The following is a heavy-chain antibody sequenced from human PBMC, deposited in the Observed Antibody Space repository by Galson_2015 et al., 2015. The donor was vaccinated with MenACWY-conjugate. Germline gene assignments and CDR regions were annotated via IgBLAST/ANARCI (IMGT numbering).Heavy chain of an antibody. CDR1: GFTFSTYS. CDR3: AKDLWARESSYGPFEY. V-gene: IGHV3-21*01. CDR2: ISGDSLYI. Sequence: SLRLSCAASGFTFSTYSMHWVRQTPGKGLEWVSSISGDSLYIYYADSMRGRFTISRDNAKNSLYLQMNSLRAEDTAVYYCAKDLWARESSYGPFEYWGQGTLVTFSS. D-gene: IGHD5-18*01. J-gene: IGHJ4*02.